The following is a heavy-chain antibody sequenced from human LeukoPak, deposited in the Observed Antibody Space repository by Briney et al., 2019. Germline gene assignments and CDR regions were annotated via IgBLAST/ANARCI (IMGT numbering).Heavy chain of an antibody. D-gene: IGHD3-16*02. CDR3: ARADYDYVWGSYRQYYFDY. CDR2: IKQGGSEK. V-gene: IGHV3-7*01. Sequence: GGSLRLSCGASGFTFTTYAMTWVRQAPGKGLEWVANIKQGGSEKYYVDSVKGRFTISRDNAKNSLYLQMNSLRAEDTAVYYCARADYDYVWGSYRQYYFDYWGQGTLVTVSS. J-gene: IGHJ4*02. CDR1: GFTFTTYA.